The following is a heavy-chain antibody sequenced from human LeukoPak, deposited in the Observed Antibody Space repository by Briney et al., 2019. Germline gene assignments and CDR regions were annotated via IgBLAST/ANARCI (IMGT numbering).Heavy chain of an antibody. J-gene: IGHJ4*02. CDR2: IYHSGST. CDR1: GGSISSSNW. CDR3: AREGYDILTGYPYYFDY. D-gene: IGHD3-9*01. Sequence: PSGTLSLTCAVSGGSISSSNWWSWVRQPPGKGLEWIGEIYHSGSTNYNPSLKSRVTISVDKSKNQFSLKLSSVTAADTAVYYCAREGYDILTGYPYYFDYWGQGTLVTVSS. V-gene: IGHV4-4*02.